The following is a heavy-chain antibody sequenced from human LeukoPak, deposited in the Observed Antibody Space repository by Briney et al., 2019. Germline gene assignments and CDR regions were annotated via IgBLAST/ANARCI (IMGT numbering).Heavy chain of an antibody. J-gene: IGHJ4*02. CDR2: ISISSSYI. CDR1: GFTFSSYS. CDR3: ARDPYSGLFDY. D-gene: IGHD4-11*01. V-gene: IGHV3-21*01. Sequence: GGSLRLSCAASGFTFSSYSMNWVRQAPGKGLEWVSSISISSSYIYYADSVKGRFTISRDNAKNSLYLQMNSLRAEDTAVYYCARDPYSGLFDYWGQGTLVTVSS.